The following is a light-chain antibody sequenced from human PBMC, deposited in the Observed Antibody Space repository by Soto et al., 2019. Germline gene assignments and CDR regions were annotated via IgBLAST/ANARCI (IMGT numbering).Light chain of an antibody. CDR3: QQYDNYPLT. J-gene: IGKJ4*01. CDR2: GAS. CDR1: QGISSW. V-gene: IGKV1D-16*01. Sequence: DIQMTQSPSSLSASVGDRVTITCRASQGISSWLAWYQLKSGKAPKSLIYGASSLQSGVPSRFSGSGSGTDFTLTISSLQPEDFATYYCQQYDNYPLTFGGGTKVEI.